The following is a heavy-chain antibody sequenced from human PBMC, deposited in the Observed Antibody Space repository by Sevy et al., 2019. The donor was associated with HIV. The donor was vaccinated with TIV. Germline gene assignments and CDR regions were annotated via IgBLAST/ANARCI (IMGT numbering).Heavy chain of an antibody. CDR2: ISGSGSTT. J-gene: IGHJ4*02. CDR3: VKVAGSGTYYSGDFDY. D-gene: IGHD3-10*01. Sequence: GGSLRLSCAASGFTFSSSAMSWVRQAPGKGLEWVSGISGSGSTTYYTNSVKGRLTISRENSKNTLYLQMNSLRAEDTAVYYCVKVAGSGTYYSGDFDYWGQGTLVTVSS. CDR1: GFTFSSSA. V-gene: IGHV3-23*01.